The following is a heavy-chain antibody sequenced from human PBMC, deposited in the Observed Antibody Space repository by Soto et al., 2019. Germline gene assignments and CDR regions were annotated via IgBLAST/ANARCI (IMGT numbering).Heavy chain of an antibody. D-gene: IGHD2-2*01. CDR1: GYTFTSYG. V-gene: IGHV1-18*01. J-gene: IGHJ5*02. Sequence: ASVKVSCKASGYTFTSYGISWVRQAPGQGLEWMGWISAYNGNTNYAQKLQGRVTMTTDTSTSTAYMELRSLRSDDTAVYYCARDRIVVVPASQGGGWFDPWGQGTLVTVSS. CDR3: ARDRIVVVPASQGGGWFDP. CDR2: ISAYNGNT.